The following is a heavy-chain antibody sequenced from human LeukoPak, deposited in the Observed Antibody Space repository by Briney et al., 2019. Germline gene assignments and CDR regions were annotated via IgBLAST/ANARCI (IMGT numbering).Heavy chain of an antibody. D-gene: IGHD5-18*01. CDR2: IYYSGST. CDR3: ASTPVSSYGYTYYFDY. CDR1: GGSINSYY. Sequence: SETLSLTCTVSGGSINSYYWSWIRQPPGKGLEWIGYIYYSGSTNYNPSLKSRVTISVDTSKNQFTLKLSSVTAADTAVYYCASTPVSSYGYTYYFDYWGQGTLVTVSS. J-gene: IGHJ4*02. V-gene: IGHV4-59*12.